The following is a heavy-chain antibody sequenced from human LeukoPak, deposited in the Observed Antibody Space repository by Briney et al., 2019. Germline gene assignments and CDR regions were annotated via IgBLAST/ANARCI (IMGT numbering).Heavy chain of an antibody. V-gene: IGHV1-69*05. CDR3: ARFGGYSYGDYYYMDV. CDR1: GGTFSSYA. J-gene: IGHJ6*03. D-gene: IGHD5-18*01. CDR2: IIPIFGTA. Sequence: SVKVSCKASGGTFSSYAISWVRQAPGQGLEWMGGIIPIFGTANYAQKFQGRVTITTDESTSTAYMELSSLRSEDTAVYYCARFGGYSYGDYYYMDVWGKGTTVTVSS.